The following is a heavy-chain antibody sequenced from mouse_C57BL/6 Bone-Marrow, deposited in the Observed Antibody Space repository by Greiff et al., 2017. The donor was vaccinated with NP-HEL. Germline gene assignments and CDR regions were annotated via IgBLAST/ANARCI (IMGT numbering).Heavy chain of an antibody. CDR1: GYSFTDYN. V-gene: IGHV1-39*01. J-gene: IGHJ4*01. CDR3: AKGWDGYPDYYAMDY. CDR2: INPNYGTT. D-gene: IGHD2-3*01. Sequence: EVKLMESGPELVKPGASVKISCKASGYSFTDYNMNWVKQSNGKSLEWIGVINPNYGTTSYNQKFKGKATLTVDQSSSTAYMQLNSLTSEDSAVYYCAKGWDGYPDYYAMDYWGQGTSVTVSS.